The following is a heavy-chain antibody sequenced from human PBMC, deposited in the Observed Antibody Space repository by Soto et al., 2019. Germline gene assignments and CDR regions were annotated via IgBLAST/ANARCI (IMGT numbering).Heavy chain of an antibody. CDR3: ARSVEGHFDY. Sequence: EVQLVESGGDLVQRGGSLRLSCVASGFTFSVYSMNWVRQAPGKGLECFSYITSDTKTIKYADSVKGRFTISRDNAKNSVYLQMNSLRDEDTAEYYCARSVEGHFDYWGQGTVVTVSS. V-gene: IGHV3-48*02. J-gene: IGHJ4*02. CDR2: ITSDTKTI. D-gene: IGHD6-19*01. CDR1: GFTFSVYS.